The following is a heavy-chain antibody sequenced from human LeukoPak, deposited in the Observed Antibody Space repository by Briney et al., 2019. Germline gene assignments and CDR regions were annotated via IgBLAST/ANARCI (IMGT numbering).Heavy chain of an antibody. CDR3: AKGSITMVRGVLNWFDP. CDR2: ISWNSGSI. CDR1: GFTFDDYA. V-gene: IGHV3-9*01. Sequence: PGRSLRLSCAASGFTFDDYAMHWVRQAPGKGLEWVSGISWNSGSIGYADSVKGRFTISRDNAKNSLYLQMNSLRAEDTALYYCAKGSITMVRGVLNWFDPWGQGTLVTVSS. D-gene: IGHD3-10*01. J-gene: IGHJ5*02.